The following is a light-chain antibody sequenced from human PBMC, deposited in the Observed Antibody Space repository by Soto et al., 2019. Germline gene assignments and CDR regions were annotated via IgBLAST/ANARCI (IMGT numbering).Light chain of an antibody. CDR1: QRVSSHS. V-gene: IGKV3-20*01. Sequence: EIVLTQSPGTLSLSPGERATLSCRASQRVSSHSLAWYQQKPGQAPRTLIYGASNRATGNPDRFSASGSGTDFTLTTSRLEPEEFAVYYCHHYPRSSWTFGQGTKVEGK. CDR2: GAS. CDR3: HHYPRSSWT. J-gene: IGKJ1*01.